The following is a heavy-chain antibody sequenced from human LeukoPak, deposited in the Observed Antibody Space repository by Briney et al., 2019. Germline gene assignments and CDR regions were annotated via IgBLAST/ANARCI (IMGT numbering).Heavy chain of an antibody. CDR1: GYTFSTYV. CDR2: ISSNGDNT. V-gene: IGHV3-64D*06. J-gene: IGHJ4*02. Sequence: GGSLRLSCAASGYTFSTYVMHWVRQTPGKGLEYVSAISSNGDNTYYADSVKGRFTISRDNSKNTLYLLSSLRADDTAVYYCVRGTGYWGQGTLVTVSS. CDR3: VRGTGY.